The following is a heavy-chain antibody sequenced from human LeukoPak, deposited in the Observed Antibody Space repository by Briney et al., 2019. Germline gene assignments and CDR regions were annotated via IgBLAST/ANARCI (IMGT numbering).Heavy chain of an antibody. J-gene: IGHJ4*02. V-gene: IGHV4-39*01. CDR3: ARLGNGIAARTHGRGY. D-gene: IGHD6-6*01. CDR2: IYYSGST. Sequence: KASETLSLTCTVSGGSISSSSYYWGWIRQPPGKGLEWIGSIYYSGSTYYNPSLKSRVTISVDTSKNQFSLKLSSVTAADTAVYYCARLGNGIAARTHGRGYWGQGTLVTVSS. CDR1: GGSISSSSYY.